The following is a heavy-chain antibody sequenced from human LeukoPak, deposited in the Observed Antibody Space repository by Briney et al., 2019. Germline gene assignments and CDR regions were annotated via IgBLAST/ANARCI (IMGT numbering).Heavy chain of an antibody. Sequence: SETLSLTCTVSGGSISSSSYYWGWIRQPPGKGLEWIGSIYYSGSTYYNPSLKSRVTISVDTSKNQFSLKLSSVTAADTAVYYCARGSMVAKGLDYWGQGTLVTVSS. CDR1: GGSISSSSYY. CDR2: IYYSGST. D-gene: IGHD4/OR15-4a*01. CDR3: ARGSMVAKGLDY. J-gene: IGHJ4*02. V-gene: IGHV4-39*01.